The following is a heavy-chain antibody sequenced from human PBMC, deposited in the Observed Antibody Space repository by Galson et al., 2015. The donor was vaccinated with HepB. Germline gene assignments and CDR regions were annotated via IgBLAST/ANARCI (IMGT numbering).Heavy chain of an antibody. Sequence: TLSLTCTVSGGSLSSYYWSWIRQPPGKGLEWIGYIYYSGSTNYNPSVKSRVTMSVDRSTNQFSLKLSSVTAADTAVYYCAREDSSSWYLAAFDEPSHDAFDIWGQGTMVTVSS. V-gene: IGHV4-59*01. CDR3: AREDSSSWYLAAFDEPSHDAFDI. CDR1: GGSLSSYY. D-gene: IGHD6-13*01. J-gene: IGHJ3*02. CDR2: IYYSGST.